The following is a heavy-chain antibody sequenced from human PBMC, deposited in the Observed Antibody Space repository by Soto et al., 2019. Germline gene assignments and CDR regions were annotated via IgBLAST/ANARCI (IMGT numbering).Heavy chain of an antibody. CDR1: GGTFSSYA. Sequence: QVQLVQSGAEVKKPGSSVKVSCKASGGTFSSYAISWVRQAPGQGLEWMGGIIPIFGTANYAQKFQGRVTITADESSSTAYMELSSLRSEDTAVYYCARISEISSLGGENWFDPWGQGTLVTVSS. CDR3: ARISEISSLGGENWFDP. D-gene: IGHD6-6*01. J-gene: IGHJ5*02. CDR2: IIPIFGTA. V-gene: IGHV1-69*01.